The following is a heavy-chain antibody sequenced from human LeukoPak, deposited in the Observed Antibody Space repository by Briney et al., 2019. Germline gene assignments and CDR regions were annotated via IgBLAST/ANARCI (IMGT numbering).Heavy chain of an antibody. D-gene: IGHD6-13*01. CDR1: GGSISSYY. CDR3: ARGGAAATYYYYMDV. CDR2: IYTSGST. V-gene: IGHV4-4*07. J-gene: IGHJ6*03. Sequence: SETLSLTCTVSGGSISSYYWSWIRQPAGKGLEWIGRIYTSGSTNYNPSLKSRVTMSVDTSKNQFSLKLSSVTAADTAVYYCARGGAAATYYYYMDVWGKGTTVTISS.